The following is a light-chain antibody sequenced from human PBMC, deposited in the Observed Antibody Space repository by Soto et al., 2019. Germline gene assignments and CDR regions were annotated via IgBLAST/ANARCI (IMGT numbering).Light chain of an antibody. CDR1: QTIGKY. CDR3: QQTYTSHPWS. CDR2: TAS. J-gene: IGKJ1*01. V-gene: IGKV1-39*01. Sequence: DIQMTQSPSSLSASVGDRITITCRASQTIGKYLNWYQQKEGRAPQLLINTASTLQVGVPSRFSGSGSGTDFTLIISNLQPEDFATYYCQQTYTSHPWSFGQGTKVEI.